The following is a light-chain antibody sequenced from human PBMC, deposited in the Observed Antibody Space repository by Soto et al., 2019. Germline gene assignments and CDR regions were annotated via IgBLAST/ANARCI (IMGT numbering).Light chain of an antibody. CDR1: QSVSNN. CDR3: QQYNNWPPLT. CDR2: AAS. V-gene: IGKV3-15*01. Sequence: IVMTQSPATLSVSPGERVTLSCRASQSVSNNLAWYQQKPGQAPRLLIYAASTRATGLPARFSGSGSGTQFTLTISGLQSEDFAVYYCQQYNNWPPLTLGGGTKVGIK. J-gene: IGKJ4*01.